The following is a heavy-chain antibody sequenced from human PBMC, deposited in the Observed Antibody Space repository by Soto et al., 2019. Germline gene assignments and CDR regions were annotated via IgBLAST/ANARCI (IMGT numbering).Heavy chain of an antibody. CDR3: AKSNWFDP. CDR2: INGGGSST. Sequence: GGSLRLSCAASGFTFSSYAMSWVRQAPGKGLEWVSGINGGGSSTSYADSVKGRFTISRDNAKNTLYLQMNSLRAEDTAVYYCAKSNWFDPWGQGSLVTVSS. V-gene: IGHV3-23*01. CDR1: GFTFSSYA. J-gene: IGHJ5*02.